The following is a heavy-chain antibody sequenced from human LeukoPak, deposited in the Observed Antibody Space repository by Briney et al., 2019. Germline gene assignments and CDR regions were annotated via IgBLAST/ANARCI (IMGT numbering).Heavy chain of an antibody. D-gene: IGHD4-23*01. Sequence: GGSLRLSCAASGFTVSSNYMSWVRQAPGKGLEWVSVIYSGGTTYYADSVKGRFTISRDTSKNTLYLQMNSLRVDDTAMYFCARGVRWHDFDYWGQGTLVSVSS. CDR3: ARGVRWHDFDY. V-gene: IGHV3-53*01. CDR1: GFTVSSNY. J-gene: IGHJ4*02. CDR2: IYSGGTT.